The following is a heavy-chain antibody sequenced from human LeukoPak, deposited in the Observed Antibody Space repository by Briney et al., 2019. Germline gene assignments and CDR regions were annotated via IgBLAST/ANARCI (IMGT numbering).Heavy chain of an antibody. CDR3: ARYYDSSGYRGGGFDY. V-gene: IGHV4-34*01. D-gene: IGHD3-22*01. Sequence: SETLSLTCAVYGGSFSGYYWSWIRQPPGKGLEWIGEINHSGSTNYNPSLKSRVTISVDTSKNQFSLKLSSVTAADTAVYYCARYYDSSGYRGGGFDYWGQGTLVTVSS. J-gene: IGHJ4*02. CDR2: INHSGST. CDR1: GGSFSGYY.